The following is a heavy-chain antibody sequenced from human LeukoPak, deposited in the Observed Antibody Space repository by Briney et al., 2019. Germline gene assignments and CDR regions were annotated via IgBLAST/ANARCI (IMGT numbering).Heavy chain of an antibody. D-gene: IGHD3-3*01. CDR2: ISAYNGNT. Sequence: GASVKVSCKASGYTFTSYGISWVRQAPGQGLEWRGGISAYNGNTNYAQKLQGRVTMTTDTSTSTAYMELRSLRSDDTAVYYCARGGTIEDFEDFWSGYPDAFDIWGQGTMVTVSS. CDR3: ARGGTIEDFEDFWSGYPDAFDI. V-gene: IGHV1-18*01. J-gene: IGHJ3*02. CDR1: GYTFTSYG.